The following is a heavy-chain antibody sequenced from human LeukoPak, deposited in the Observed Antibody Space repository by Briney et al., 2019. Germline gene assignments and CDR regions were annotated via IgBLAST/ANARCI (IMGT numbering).Heavy chain of an antibody. CDR1: GFTFSDYA. D-gene: IGHD3-10*01. CDR3: AKGRNSGSYFGIDP. V-gene: IGHV3-23*01. Sequence: PGGSLRLSCAASGFTFSDYAMSWVRQAPGKGLEWVSGIGSSGVNTDYATSVKGRFTMSRDNTKSTLHLLMNSLRVEDTATYYCAKGRNSGSYFGIDPWGQGTPVSVSS. CDR2: IGSSGVNT. J-gene: IGHJ5*02.